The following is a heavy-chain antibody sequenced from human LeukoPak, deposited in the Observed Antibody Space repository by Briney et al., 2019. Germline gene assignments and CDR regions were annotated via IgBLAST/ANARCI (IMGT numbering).Heavy chain of an antibody. V-gene: IGHV4-61*02. D-gene: IGHD1-26*01. Sequence: SQTLSLTCTVSGGLISSGSYYWSWIRQPAGKGLEWIGRIYTSGSTNYNPSLKSRVTISVDTSKNQFSLKLSSVTAADTAVYYCARGSRSYGLDYWGQGTLVTVSS. J-gene: IGHJ4*02. CDR2: IYTSGST. CDR1: GGLISSGSYY. CDR3: ARGSRSYGLDY.